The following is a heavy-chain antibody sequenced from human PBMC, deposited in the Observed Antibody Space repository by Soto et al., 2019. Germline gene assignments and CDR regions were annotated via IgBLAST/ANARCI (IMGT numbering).Heavy chain of an antibody. CDR2: IYYSGST. J-gene: IGHJ2*01. V-gene: IGHV4-59*01. Sequence: SETLSLTCTVSGGSISSYYWSWIRQPPGKGLEWIGYIYYSGSTNYNPSLKSRVTISVDTSKNQFSLKLSSVTAADTAVYYCARVRSPKPSYWYFDLWGRGTLVTVS. CDR3: ARVRSPKPSYWYFDL. CDR1: GGSISSYY.